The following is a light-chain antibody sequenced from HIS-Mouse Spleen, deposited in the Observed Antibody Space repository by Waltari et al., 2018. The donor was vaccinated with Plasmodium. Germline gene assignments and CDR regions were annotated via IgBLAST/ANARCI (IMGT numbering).Light chain of an antibody. V-gene: IGKV1-39*01. J-gene: IGKJ1*01. CDR2: AAS. CDR1: QSIRSY. Sequence: DIQMTQSPSSLSASVGDRVTITCRASQSIRSYLNWYQQKPGKAPKLLIYAASSLQSGVPSRFSGSGSGTDFTLTINSLQPEDFATYYCQQNYNTWTFGQGTKVEIK. CDR3: QQNYNTWT.